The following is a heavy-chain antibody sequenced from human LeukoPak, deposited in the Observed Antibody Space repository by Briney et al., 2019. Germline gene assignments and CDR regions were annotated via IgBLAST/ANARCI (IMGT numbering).Heavy chain of an antibody. CDR2: ISAYNGNT. Sequence: VASVKVSCKASGYTFTSYGISWVRQAPGQGLEWMGWISAYNGNTNYARKLQGRVTMTTDTSTSTAYMELRSLRSDDTAVYYCARDVATYDFWSGRKNFDYWGQGTLVTVSS. CDR3: ARDVATYDFWSGRKNFDY. J-gene: IGHJ4*02. CDR1: GYTFTSYG. D-gene: IGHD3-3*01. V-gene: IGHV1-18*01.